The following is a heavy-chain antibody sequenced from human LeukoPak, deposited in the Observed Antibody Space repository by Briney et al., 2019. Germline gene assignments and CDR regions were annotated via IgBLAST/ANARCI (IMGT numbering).Heavy chain of an antibody. CDR3: ARISHSGWYEFDY. D-gene: IGHD6-19*01. Sequence: GGSLRLSCAASGFTFSSYAMHWVRQAPGKGLEWVAVISYDGSNKYYADSVKGRFTISRDNSKNTLYLQMNSLRAEDTAVYYCARISHSGWYEFDYWGQGTLVTVSS. J-gene: IGHJ4*02. CDR1: GFTFSSYA. V-gene: IGHV3-30-3*01. CDR2: ISYDGSNK.